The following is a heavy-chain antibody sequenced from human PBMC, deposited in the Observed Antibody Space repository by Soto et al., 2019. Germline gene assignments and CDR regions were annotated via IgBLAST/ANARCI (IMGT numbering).Heavy chain of an antibody. J-gene: IGHJ6*02. CDR1: GGTFSSYA. V-gene: IGHV1-69*01. CDR3: ARSQGSSTSLEIYYYYYYGMDV. D-gene: IGHD2-2*01. Sequence: QVQLVQSGAEVKKPGSSVKVSCKASGGTFSSYAISWVRQAPGQGLEWMGGIIPISGTANYAQKVQGSVTLTADESTSTAYMELSSLRSEDTAVYYCARSQGSSTSLEIYYYYYYGMDVWGQGTTVTVSS. CDR2: IIPISGTA.